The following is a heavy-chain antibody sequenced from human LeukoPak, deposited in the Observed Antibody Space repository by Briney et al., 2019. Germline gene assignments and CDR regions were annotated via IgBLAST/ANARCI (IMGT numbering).Heavy chain of an antibody. V-gene: IGHV3-30*03. CDR1: GFTFSSYG. Sequence: GGSLRLSCAASGFTFSSYGMHWVRQAPGKGLEWVAVISYDGSNKYYADSVKGRFTISRDNSKNTLYLQMNSLRAEDTAVYYCARGPNWVIDYWGQGTLVTVSS. D-gene: IGHD7-27*01. CDR2: ISYDGSNK. CDR3: ARGPNWVIDY. J-gene: IGHJ4*02.